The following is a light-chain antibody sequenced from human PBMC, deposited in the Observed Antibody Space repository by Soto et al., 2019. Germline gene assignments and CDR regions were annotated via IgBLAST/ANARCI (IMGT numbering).Light chain of an antibody. J-gene: IGKJ2*03. CDR3: QHYNNWPPYS. CDR2: AAS. V-gene: IGKV3D-15*01. CDR1: QHISRN. Sequence: EIGMTQSPATLSVSLGERATLSCRASQHISRNVAWYQQKPGQAPSLLIYAASTRAPGIPARFSGSGSGTEFTLTISSLQSEDFGVYYCQHYNNWPPYSFGQGTKVEIK.